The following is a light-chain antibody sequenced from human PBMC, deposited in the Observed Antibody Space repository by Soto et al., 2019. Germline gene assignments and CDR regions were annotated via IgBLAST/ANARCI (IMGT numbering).Light chain of an antibody. CDR2: GAS. Sequence: EIVLTQSPGTLSLSTGERATLSCRASQSVDSSHLAWYQQKPGQAPRLLIYGASSRATGIPDRFSGRGSGSDFTLTISRLEPEDFAVYYCQQYGRSPRTFGQGTKVDI. V-gene: IGKV3-20*01. CDR1: QSVDSSH. J-gene: IGKJ1*01. CDR3: QQYGRSPRT.